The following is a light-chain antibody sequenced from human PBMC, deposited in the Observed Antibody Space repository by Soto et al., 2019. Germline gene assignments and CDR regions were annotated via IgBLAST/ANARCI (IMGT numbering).Light chain of an antibody. CDR3: QQRSDWPRT. V-gene: IGKV3-11*01. Sequence: EIVLTQSPATLSLSPGERATLSCRASQSVGSYLGWYQQKPGQAPRLLIYDTSDRATGIPARFSGSGSGTDFTLTISSLEPEDFAVYYCQQRSDWPRTFSQGTKLEIK. CDR1: QSVGSY. J-gene: IGKJ2*01. CDR2: DTS.